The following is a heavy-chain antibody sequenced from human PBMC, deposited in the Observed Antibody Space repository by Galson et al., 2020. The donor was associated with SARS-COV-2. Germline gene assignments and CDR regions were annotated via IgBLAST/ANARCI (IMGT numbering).Heavy chain of an antibody. V-gene: IGHV3-7*01. CDR1: GFTIKDYW. D-gene: IGHD6-19*01. Sequence: GASLKISCAVSGFTIKDYWMSWVRQAPGKGLEWVANIKGDGSERNYVDSVKGRFSISRDNAVDSLYLQMNSLRVEDTAVYYCTREGWQGGYWGQGTRVTVSS. CDR2: IKGDGSER. J-gene: IGHJ4*02. CDR3: TREGWQGGY.